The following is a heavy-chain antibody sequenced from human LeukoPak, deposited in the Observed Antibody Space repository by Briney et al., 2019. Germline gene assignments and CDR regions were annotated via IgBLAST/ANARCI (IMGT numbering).Heavy chain of an antibody. CDR3: ARKTWTQVWHEDY. CDR1: GFTFGDYA. Sequence: GGSLRLSCTASGFTFGDYAMSWVRQAPGKGLEWVGFIRSKAYGGTTEYAASVKGRFTTSRDDSKSIAYLQMNSLKTEDTAVYYCARKTWTQVWHEDYWGQGTLVTVSS. J-gene: IGHJ4*02. V-gene: IGHV3-49*04. D-gene: IGHD5-18*01. CDR2: IRSKAYGGTT.